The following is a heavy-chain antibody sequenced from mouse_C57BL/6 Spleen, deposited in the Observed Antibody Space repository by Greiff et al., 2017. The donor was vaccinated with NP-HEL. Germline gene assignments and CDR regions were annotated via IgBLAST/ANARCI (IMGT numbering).Heavy chain of an antibody. V-gene: IGHV1-82*01. CDR3: ARCKEPHYFDY. Sequence: LVESGPELVKPGASVKISCKASGYAFSSSWMNWVKQRPGKGLEWIGRIYPGDGDTNYNGKFKGKATLTADKSSSTAYMQLSSLTSEDSAVYFCARCKEPHYFDYWGQGTTLTVSS. J-gene: IGHJ2*01. D-gene: IGHD6-1*01. CDR2: IYPGDGDT. CDR1: GYAFSSSW.